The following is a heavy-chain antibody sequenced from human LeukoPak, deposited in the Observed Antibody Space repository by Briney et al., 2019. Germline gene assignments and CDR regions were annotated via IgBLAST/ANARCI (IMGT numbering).Heavy chain of an antibody. J-gene: IGHJ5*02. CDR1: GFTFSSYA. CDR2: ISGSGGST. D-gene: IGHD2-2*03. Sequence: GGSLRLSCAASGFTFSSYAMSWVRQAPGKGLEWVSAISGSGGSTYYADCVKGRFTISRDNSKNTLYLQMNRLRAEDTAVYYCAKDHPSSGYCSSTSCFRRVFDPWGQGTLVTVSS. V-gene: IGHV3-23*01. CDR3: AKDHPSSGYCSSTSCFRRVFDP.